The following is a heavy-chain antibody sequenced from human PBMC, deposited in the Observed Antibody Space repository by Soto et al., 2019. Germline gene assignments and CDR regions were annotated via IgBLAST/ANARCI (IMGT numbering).Heavy chain of an antibody. D-gene: IGHD4-17*01. CDR1: GYSFTSYW. Sequence: GESLKISCKGSGYSFTSYWIGWVRQMPGKGLEWMGIIYPGDSDTRYSPSFQGQVTISADKSISTAYLQWSSLKASDTAMYYCARLGTVTTIRLYYYYGMDFWGQGTTVTVSS. V-gene: IGHV5-51*01. CDR3: ARLGTVTTIRLYYYYGMDF. CDR2: IYPGDSDT. J-gene: IGHJ6*02.